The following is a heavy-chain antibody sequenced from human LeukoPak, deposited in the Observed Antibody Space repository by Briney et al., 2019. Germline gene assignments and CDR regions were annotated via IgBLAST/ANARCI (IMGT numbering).Heavy chain of an antibody. CDR1: GGTFSSYA. CDR3: ARGPAYYYYMDV. J-gene: IGHJ6*03. Sequence: VASVKVSCKASGGTFSSYAISWVRQAPGQGLEWMGGIIPIFGTANYAQKFQGRVTITTDESTSTAYMELSSLRSEDTAVYYCARGPAYYYYMDVWGKGTTVTVSS. CDR2: IIPIFGTA. V-gene: IGHV1-69*05.